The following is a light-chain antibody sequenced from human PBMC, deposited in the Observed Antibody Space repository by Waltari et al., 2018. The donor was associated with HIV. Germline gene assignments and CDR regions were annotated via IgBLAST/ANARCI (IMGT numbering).Light chain of an antibody. CDR1: SGDVGTYNY. Sequence: QSALTQPASVSGSPGQSITISCTGTSGDVGTYNYVSWYQQHPGKGPRLIIYEVLKRPSGVSNRFSGSKSGNTASLTISALQAEDEADYYCSSYTSSTTVLFGGGTKLTVL. CDR2: EVL. CDR3: SSYTSSTTVL. V-gene: IGLV2-14*01. J-gene: IGLJ2*01.